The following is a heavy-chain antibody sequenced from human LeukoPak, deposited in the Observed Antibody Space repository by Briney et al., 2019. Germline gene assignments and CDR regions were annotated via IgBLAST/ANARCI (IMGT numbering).Heavy chain of an antibody. CDR1: GYTFTGYY. J-gene: IGHJ4*02. Sequence: ASVKVSCKASGYTFTGYYMHWVRQAPGQGLEWMGWINPNSGGTNYAQKFQGRVTMTRDTSISTAYMELSRLRSDDTAVYYCARDRTTGVAYTFDYWGQGTLVTVSS. D-gene: IGHD7-27*01. CDR3: ARDRTTGVAYTFDY. V-gene: IGHV1-2*02. CDR2: INPNSGGT.